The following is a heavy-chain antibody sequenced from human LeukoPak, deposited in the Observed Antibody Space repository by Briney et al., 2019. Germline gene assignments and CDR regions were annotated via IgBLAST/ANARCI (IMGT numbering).Heavy chain of an antibody. J-gene: IGHJ4*02. CDR1: GGSISSYY. CDR2: IYYSGGT. D-gene: IGHD6-6*01. Sequence: PSETLSLTCTVSGGSISSYYWTCIRQPPGKGLGLEWIGYIYYSGGTNYNPPLKSRVTISIDTSKNQVSLKLSSVTAADTAVYYCARLWDSSSSLDYWGQGTLVTVSS. V-gene: IGHV4-59*08. CDR3: ARLWDSSSSLDY.